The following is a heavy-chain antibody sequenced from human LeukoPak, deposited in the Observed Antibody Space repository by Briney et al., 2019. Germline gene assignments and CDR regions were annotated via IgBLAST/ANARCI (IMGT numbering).Heavy chain of an antibody. CDR1: GYTFTGKH. CDR2: ISPDSGGT. V-gene: IGHV1-2*02. J-gene: IGHJ3*02. Sequence: ASVKVSCKASGYTFTGKHMYWVRQAPGQGLECLGWISPDSGGTNYVQRFQGRVTMTRDTSISTAYMELISLTSDDTAVYFCAREVGINAFDIWGQGTMVTVSS. CDR3: AREVGINAFDI. D-gene: IGHD1-26*01.